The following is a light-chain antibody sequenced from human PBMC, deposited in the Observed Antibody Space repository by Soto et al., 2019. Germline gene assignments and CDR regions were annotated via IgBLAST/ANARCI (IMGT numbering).Light chain of an antibody. CDR1: SSDVGGVDY. J-gene: IGLJ3*02. CDR3: SSYAGTNSSV. V-gene: IGLV2-8*01. CDR2: EVT. Sequence: QSALTQPPSASGSPGQSVTISCTGTSSDVGGVDYVSWYQQYPGKAPKLVIFEVTERPSGVPDRFSGSKSANTASLTVSGLHDDDEADYYCSSYAGTNSSVFGGGTKLTVL.